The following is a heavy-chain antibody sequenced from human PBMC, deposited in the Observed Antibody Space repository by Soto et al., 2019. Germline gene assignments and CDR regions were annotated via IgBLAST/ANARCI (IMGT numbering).Heavy chain of an antibody. J-gene: IGHJ5*02. Sequence: PSATLSLTCAVSGYSISSGYYWGWLRQPPGKGLEWIGSICHGGSTYYNPSLNSRVTLSIDMTNNHVSLILNSVTAADTAVYYCARVGPWVPYYYDSSPYTFENWFDPWGQGTLVTVSS. CDR2: ICHGGST. V-gene: IGHV4-38-2*01. CDR3: ARVGPWVPYYYDSSPYTFENWFDP. D-gene: IGHD3-22*01. CDR1: GYSISSGYY.